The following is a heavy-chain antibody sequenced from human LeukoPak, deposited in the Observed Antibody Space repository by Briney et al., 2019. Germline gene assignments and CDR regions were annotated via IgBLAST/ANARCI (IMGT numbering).Heavy chain of an antibody. Sequence: GGSLRLSCAASGFTFSSYAMSWVRQAPGKGLEWVSAISGSGGSTYYADSVKGRFTISRDNSKNTLYLQMNSLRAEDTAVYYCAKDRVGSRLERPGWFDPWGQGTLVTVSS. CDR2: ISGSGGST. D-gene: IGHD1-1*01. CDR3: AKDRVGSRLERPGWFDP. V-gene: IGHV3-23*01. CDR1: GFTFSSYA. J-gene: IGHJ5*02.